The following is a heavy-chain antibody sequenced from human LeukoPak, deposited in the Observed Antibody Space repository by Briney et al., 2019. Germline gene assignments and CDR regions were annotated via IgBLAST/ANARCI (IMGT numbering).Heavy chain of an antibody. CDR2: ISSSSSYI. V-gene: IGHV3-21*01. J-gene: IGHJ4*02. D-gene: IGHD4-17*01. CDR3: ARDENDYGDLDY. Sequence: GGSLRLSCAAPGFTFSSYSMNWVRQAPGKGLEWVSSISSSSSYIYYADSVKGRFTISRDNAKNSLYLQMNSLRAEDTAVYYCARDENDYGDLDYWGQGTLVTVSS. CDR1: GFTFSSYS.